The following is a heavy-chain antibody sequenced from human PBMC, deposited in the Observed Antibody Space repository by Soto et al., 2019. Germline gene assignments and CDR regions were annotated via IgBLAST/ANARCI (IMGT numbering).Heavy chain of an antibody. J-gene: IGHJ5*02. Sequence: SETLSLTCAVYGGSFSGYYWSWIRQPPGKGLEWIGEINHSGGTNYNPSLKSRVTISVDTSKNQFSLKLSSVTAADTAVYYCARRGAYYYGSGSSKWFDPWGQGTLVTVSS. CDR2: INHSGGT. CDR1: GGSFSGYY. D-gene: IGHD3-10*01. V-gene: IGHV4-34*01. CDR3: ARRGAYYYGSGSSKWFDP.